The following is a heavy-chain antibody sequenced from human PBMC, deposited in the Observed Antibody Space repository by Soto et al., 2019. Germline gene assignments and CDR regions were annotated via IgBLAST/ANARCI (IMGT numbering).Heavy chain of an antibody. CDR2: VYYSGST. CDR1: GASISSYY. V-gene: IGHV4-59*01. CDR3: ARDTAPSI. Sequence: QVQLQESGPGLVKPSETLSLTCTVSGASISSYYWSWIRQPPGKGLEWIGYVYYSGSTNYNPSLKSRVTISVDTSKNQFSLKLSSVTGADTAMYYGARDTAPSIGGQGTLVSVSS. J-gene: IGHJ4*02. D-gene: IGHD5-18*01.